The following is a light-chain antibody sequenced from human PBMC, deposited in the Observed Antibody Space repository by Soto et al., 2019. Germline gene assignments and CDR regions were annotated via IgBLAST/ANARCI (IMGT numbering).Light chain of an antibody. CDR3: QQHATLPHT. CDR2: RGS. V-gene: IGKV3-20*01. Sequence: ENFLTPSPGTLSLSPGERATLSCWASQSVSGNRISWYQLKPGQPPRLVIYRGSSRATGTPDRFSGSGSGTYFSLTINRLEPGDFAVDYCQQHATLPHTFGQGTKVE. CDR1: QSVSGNR. J-gene: IGKJ1*01.